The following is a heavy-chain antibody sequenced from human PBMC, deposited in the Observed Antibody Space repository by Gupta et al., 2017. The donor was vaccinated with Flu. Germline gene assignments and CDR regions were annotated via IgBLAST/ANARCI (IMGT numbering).Heavy chain of an antibody. V-gene: IGHV3-15*01. CDR1: GFTFSNAW. Sequence: EVQLVESGGGLVKPGGSLRLSCAASGFTFSNAWMSWVRQAPGKGLEWVGRIKSKTDGGTTDYAAPVKGRFTISSDDSKNTLYLQMNSMKTEDTAVYYCTTSSGAGSYYPQPFDYWGQGTLVTVSS. CDR2: IKSKTDGGTT. D-gene: IGHD3-10*01. CDR3: TTSSGAGSYYPQPFDY. J-gene: IGHJ4*02.